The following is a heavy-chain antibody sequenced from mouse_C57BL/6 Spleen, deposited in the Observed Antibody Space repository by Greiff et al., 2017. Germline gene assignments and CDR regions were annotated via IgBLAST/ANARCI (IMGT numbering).Heavy chain of an antibody. CDR2: IDPNSGGT. CDR1: GYTFTSYW. J-gene: IGHJ3*01. V-gene: IGHV1-72*01. Sequence: QVQLKQPGAELVKPGASVKLSCKASGYTFTSYWMHWVKQRPGRGLEWIGRIDPNSGGTKYNEKFKSKATLTVDKPSSTTYMQLSSLTSEDSAVYEGARWEYCGSGCQPWFAYWGQGTLVTVSA. D-gene: IGHD1-1*01. CDR3: ARWEYCGSGCQPWFAY.